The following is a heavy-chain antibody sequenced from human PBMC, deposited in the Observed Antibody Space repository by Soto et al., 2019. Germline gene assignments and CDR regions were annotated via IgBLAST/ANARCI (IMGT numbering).Heavy chain of an antibody. CDR2: INHSGST. D-gene: IGHD3-10*01. V-gene: IGHV4-34*01. Sequence: SETLSLTCAVYGGSFSGYYWSWIRQPPGKGLEWIGEINHSGSTNYNPSLKSRVTISVDTSKNQFSLKLSSVTAADTAVYYCARGLKITMVRGVIINYYFDYWGQGTLVTVS. CDR1: GGSFSGYY. CDR3: ARGLKITMVRGVIINYYFDY. J-gene: IGHJ4*02.